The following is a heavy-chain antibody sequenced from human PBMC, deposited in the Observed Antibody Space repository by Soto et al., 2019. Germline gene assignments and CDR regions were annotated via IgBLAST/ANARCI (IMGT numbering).Heavy chain of an antibody. D-gene: IGHD2-8*01. CDR2: INTGNGNT. CDR1: GYTFTHYA. J-gene: IGHJ3*02. CDR3: ARQGYSRVLRDTFDI. V-gene: IGHV1-3*04. Sequence: QVQLVQSGAEVKQPGASVKVSCKSSGYTFTHYAMHWVRQAPGQGLEWLGWINTGNGNTVFSQKFQGRVSITMDTSASTTYVELSSLISEDTAVYYCARQGYSRVLRDTFDIWGQGTLVTVAS.